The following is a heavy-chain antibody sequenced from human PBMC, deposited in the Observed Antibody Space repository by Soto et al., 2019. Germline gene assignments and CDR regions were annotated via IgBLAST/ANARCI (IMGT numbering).Heavy chain of an antibody. CDR2: ILNDGTTK. D-gene: IGHD1-1*01. CDR1: GFTFSNYA. J-gene: IGHJ4*02. CDR3: ARDWNHGDLDY. V-gene: IGHV3-30*03. Sequence: PGGSLRLSCAASGFTFSNYAMHWVRQAPGKGLEWVAVILNDGTTKYYADSVEGRFTISRDDSTTTVDLQMNSPTSDDTAIYYCARDWNHGDLDYWGLGTLVTVSS.